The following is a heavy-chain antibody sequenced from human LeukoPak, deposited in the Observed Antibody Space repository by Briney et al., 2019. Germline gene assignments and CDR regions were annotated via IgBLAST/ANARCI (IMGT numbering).Heavy chain of an antibody. CDR3: AKGSGDPDYYYYYYMDV. J-gene: IGHJ6*03. CDR1: GFTFSSYG. V-gene: IGHV3-33*06. D-gene: IGHD4-17*01. CDR2: MWYDGSNK. Sequence: GGSLRLSCAASGFTFSSYGMHWVRQAPGKGLEWVAVMWYDGSNKYYADSVKGRFTISRDNSKNTLYLQMNSLRAEDTAVYYCAKGSGDPDYYYYYYMDVWGKGTTVTVSS.